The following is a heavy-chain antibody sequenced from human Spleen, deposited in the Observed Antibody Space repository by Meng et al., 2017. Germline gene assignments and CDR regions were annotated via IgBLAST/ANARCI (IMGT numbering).Heavy chain of an antibody. CDR1: GGTFSTYA. J-gene: IGHJ6*02. CDR3: ARGLSQEPDSYYYGMDV. D-gene: IGHD1-26*01. V-gene: IGHV1-69*05. CDR2: IIPVFGTA. Sequence: SVKVSCKASGGTFSTYAISWVRQAPGQGLEWMGGIIPVFGTANNAQKFQGRVSITTYESTSTAYMELSSLRSEDTAVYYCARGLSQEPDSYYYGMDVWGRGTTVTVSS.